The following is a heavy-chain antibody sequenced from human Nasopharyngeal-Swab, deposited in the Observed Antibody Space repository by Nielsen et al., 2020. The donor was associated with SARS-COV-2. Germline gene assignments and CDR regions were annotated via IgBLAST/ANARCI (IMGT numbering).Heavy chain of an antibody. V-gene: IGHV1-24*01. D-gene: IGHD4-23*01. Sequence: ASVKVSCKVSGYTLTDLSMHWVRQAPGKGLEWMGGFDPEDGETIYAQKFPGRVTMTEDTSADTAYMELSSLRSEDTAVYYCATISYGGNSPHVIWGQGTLVTVSS. CDR2: FDPEDGET. J-gene: IGHJ4*02. CDR1: GYTLTDLS. CDR3: ATISYGGNSPHVI.